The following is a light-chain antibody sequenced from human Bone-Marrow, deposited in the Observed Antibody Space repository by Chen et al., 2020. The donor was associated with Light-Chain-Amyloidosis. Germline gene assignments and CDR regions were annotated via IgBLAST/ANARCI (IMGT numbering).Light chain of an antibody. Sequence: QSALTQPPSVSGSPGQSITISYTGTSSDVGGDNHVSWYQQHPDKAPKLMIYEVTTRPSWLPDRFSGSKSDNTASLTISGLQTEDEADYFCSSYTITNTLVFGSGTRVTVL. V-gene: IGLV2-14*01. CDR1: SSDVGGDNH. CDR2: EVT. CDR3: SSYTITNTLV. J-gene: IGLJ1*01.